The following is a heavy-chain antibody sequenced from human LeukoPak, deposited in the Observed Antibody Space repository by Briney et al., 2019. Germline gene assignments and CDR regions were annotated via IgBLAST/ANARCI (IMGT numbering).Heavy chain of an antibody. Sequence: PGGPLRLSCAASGFTFSSNVMSWVRQAPGKGLEWVSAISGSDGSTSYADSVKGRFTISRDNSKNTLYLQMNSLRAEDTAVYYCAKGGDGDKYYFDYWGQGTLVTVSS. CDR1: GFTFSSNV. V-gene: IGHV3-23*01. CDR2: ISGSDGST. D-gene: IGHD4-23*01. J-gene: IGHJ4*02. CDR3: AKGGDGDKYYFDY.